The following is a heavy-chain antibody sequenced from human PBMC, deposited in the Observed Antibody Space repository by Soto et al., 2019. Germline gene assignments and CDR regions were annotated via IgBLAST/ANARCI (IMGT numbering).Heavy chain of an antibody. J-gene: IGHJ4*02. D-gene: IGHD3-22*01. CDR2: IWYDGSNK. V-gene: IGHV3-33*01. CDR3: ASDRWGDYGSSGYSFDF. Sequence: QVQLVESGGGVVQPGRSLRLSCAASGFTFSSYGMHWVRQAPGKGLEWVAVIWYDGSNKYYADSVKGPFTISRDNSKNTLYLQMNRLRAEDTAVYYCASDRWGDYGSSGYSFDFWGQGTLVTVSS. CDR1: GFTFSSYG.